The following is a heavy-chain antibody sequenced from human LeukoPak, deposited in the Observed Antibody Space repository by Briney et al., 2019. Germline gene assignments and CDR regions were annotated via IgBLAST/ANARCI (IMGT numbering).Heavy chain of an antibody. V-gene: IGHV4-31*03. J-gene: IGHJ4*02. CDR3: ARVPPLEGTLFDY. D-gene: IGHD1-1*01. CDR2: IYYSGST. Sequence: PSETLSLTCTVSGGSISSGGYYWSWIRQHPGKGLEWIGYIYYSGSTYYNPSLKSRVTISVDTSKNQFSLKLSSVTAADTAVYYCARVPPLEGTLFDYWGQGTLVTVSS. CDR1: GGSISSGGYY.